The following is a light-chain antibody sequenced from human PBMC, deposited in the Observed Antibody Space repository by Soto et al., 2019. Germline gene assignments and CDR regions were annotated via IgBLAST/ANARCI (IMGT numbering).Light chain of an antibody. CDR2: AAS. CDR1: QNINYW. J-gene: IGKJ4*01. Sequence: DIQMTQSPSTLSASVGDRVTITCRASQNINYWLAWYQQKPGKAPKLLIYAASTLQSGVPSRFSGSQSGTDFTLTISSLQPEDVATYYCQKYDSAPLTFGGGTKVDI. CDR3: QKYDSAPLT. V-gene: IGKV1-27*01.